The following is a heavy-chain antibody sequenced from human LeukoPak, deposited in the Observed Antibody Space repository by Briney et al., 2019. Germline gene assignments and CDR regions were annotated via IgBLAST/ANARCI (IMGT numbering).Heavy chain of an antibody. Sequence: GGSLRLSCAASGFTFSSYGMHWVRQAPGKGLEWVTFIRYDGSNKYYADSVKGRFTISRDNSRNTLYLQMNSLRAEDTAVYYCAKPMTTVTPFDYWGQGTLVTDSS. CDR3: AKPMTTVTPFDY. V-gene: IGHV3-30*02. CDR2: IRYDGSNK. CDR1: GFTFSSYG. J-gene: IGHJ4*02. D-gene: IGHD4-17*01.